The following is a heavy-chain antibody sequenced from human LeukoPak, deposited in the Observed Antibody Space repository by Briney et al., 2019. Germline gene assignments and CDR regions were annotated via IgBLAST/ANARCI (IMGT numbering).Heavy chain of an antibody. J-gene: IGHJ3*02. CDR2: IYTSGST. Sequence: SETLSLTCTVSGGSIGTYYWSWIRQPAGKGLEWIGRIYTSGSTNYNPSLKSRVTMSVDTSKNQFSLKLSSVTAADTAVYYCARDCSGGSCFHAFDIWGQGTMVTVSS. CDR1: GGSIGTYY. CDR3: ARDCSGGSCFHAFDI. D-gene: IGHD2-15*01. V-gene: IGHV4-4*07.